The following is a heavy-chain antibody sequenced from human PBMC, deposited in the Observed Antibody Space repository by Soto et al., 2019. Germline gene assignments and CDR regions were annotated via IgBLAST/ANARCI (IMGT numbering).Heavy chain of an antibody. CDR2: TSGSGAST. Sequence: EVQLLESGGGLVQPGGSLRLSCAASGFTFSSYAMSWVRQAPGKGLEWVSATSGSGASTYYANSVKGRFTISRDNSKNTLYLQMNGLRAEDTAVYDCAKFLGSIGWVYWYFDLWGRGTLVTVSS. J-gene: IGHJ2*01. CDR1: GFTFSSYA. CDR3: AKFLGSIGWVYWYFDL. V-gene: IGHV3-23*01. D-gene: IGHD6-19*01.